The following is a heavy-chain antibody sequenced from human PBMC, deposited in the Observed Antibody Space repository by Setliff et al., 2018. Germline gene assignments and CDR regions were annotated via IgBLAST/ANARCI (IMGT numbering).Heavy chain of an antibody. V-gene: IGHV1-18*01. D-gene: IGHD2-2*01. CDR3: ARFGGSCSSSSCYASDL. J-gene: IGHJ3*01. CDR1: GYIFTGYH. Sequence: ASVKVSCKASGYIFTGYHLHWVRQAPGQGLEWMGMIITNTGKTSYAQKFQGRVTMTTDASTGTGYMELRSLRSDDTAVYFCARFGGSCSSSSCYASDLWGQGTMVTVSS. CDR2: IITNTGKT.